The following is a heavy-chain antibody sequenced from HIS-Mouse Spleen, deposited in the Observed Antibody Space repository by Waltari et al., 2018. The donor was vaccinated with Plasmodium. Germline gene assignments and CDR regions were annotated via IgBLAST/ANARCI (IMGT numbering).Heavy chain of an antibody. Sequence: EVQLVESGGGLVKPGGSLRLSCAASGFTFSYYRMNWVRQAPGKGLEWVSDSSSSSSYIYYADSVKGRFTISRDNAKNSLYLQMNSLRAEDTAVYYCAREDILTGYYNDYWYFDLWGRGSLVTVSS. J-gene: IGHJ2*01. CDR3: AREDILTGYYNDYWYFDL. CDR2: SSSSSSYI. D-gene: IGHD3-9*01. V-gene: IGHV3-21*01. CDR1: GFTFSYYR.